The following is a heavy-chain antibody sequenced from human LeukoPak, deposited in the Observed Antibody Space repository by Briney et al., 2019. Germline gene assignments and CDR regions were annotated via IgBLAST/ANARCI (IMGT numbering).Heavy chain of an antibody. J-gene: IGHJ4*02. CDR3: ARVRPAVAGTHYFDY. CDR1: GGSISSYY. CDR2: IHYRGST. D-gene: IGHD6-19*01. Sequence: PSETLSLTCTVSGGSISSYYWSWIRQPPGKGLDWIGYIHYRGSTNYNPSLKSRVTITVDTSKNQFSLKLTSVTAADTAVYYCARVRPAVAGTHYFDYGGQGTLVTVSS. V-gene: IGHV4-59*01.